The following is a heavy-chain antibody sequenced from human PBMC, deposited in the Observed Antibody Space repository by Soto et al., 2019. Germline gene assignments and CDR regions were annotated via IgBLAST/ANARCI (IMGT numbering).Heavy chain of an antibody. Sequence: AGGSLRLSCAAPGFTFSSYAMSWVRQAPGKGLEGVSAISGSGGSTYYADSVMGRFTISRDNSKNTLYLQMNSLRAEDTAVYYCANQGADIGYCTNGVCYTVSDVWGKGTTVTVSS. CDR3: ANQGADIGYCTNGVCYTVSDV. D-gene: IGHD2-8*01. CDR1: GFTFSSYA. V-gene: IGHV3-23*01. J-gene: IGHJ6*04. CDR2: ISGSGGST.